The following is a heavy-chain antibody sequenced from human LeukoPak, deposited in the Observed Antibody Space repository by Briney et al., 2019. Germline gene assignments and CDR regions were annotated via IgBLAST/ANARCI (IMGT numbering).Heavy chain of an antibody. CDR1: GFTFSSYG. V-gene: IGHV3-33*08. CDR2: IWYDGSNK. D-gene: IGHD1-1*01. J-gene: IGHJ4*02. Sequence: PGGSLRLSCAVSGFTFSSYGMHWVRQAPGKGLEWVAVIWYDGSNKYYADSVKGRFTISRGNSKNTLYLQMNSLRAEDTAVYYCARERNWNGPFDYWGQGTLVTVSS. CDR3: ARERNWNGPFDY.